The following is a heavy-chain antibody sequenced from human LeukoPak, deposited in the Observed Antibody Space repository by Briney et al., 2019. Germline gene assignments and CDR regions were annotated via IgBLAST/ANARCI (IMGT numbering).Heavy chain of an antibody. CDR1: GFTFSSYA. J-gene: IGHJ4*02. CDR2: ISYDGSNK. D-gene: IGHD2-15*01. Sequence: PGRSLRLSCAASGFTFSSYAMHWVRQAPGKGLEWVAVISYDGSNKYYADSVKGRFTISRDNSKNALYLQMNSLRAEDTAVYYCVTPVQKEVVVVAANDYWGQGTLVTVSS. CDR3: VTPVQKEVVVVAANDY. V-gene: IGHV3-30-3*01.